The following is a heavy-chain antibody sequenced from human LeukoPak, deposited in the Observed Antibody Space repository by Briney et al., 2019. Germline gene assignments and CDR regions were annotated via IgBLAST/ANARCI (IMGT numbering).Heavy chain of an antibody. V-gene: IGHV3-30*02. CDR1: GFTFNNYG. CDR3: AKDGTSYYYIYY. CDR2: IRYDGSNT. J-gene: IGHJ4*02. Sequence: PGGSLRLSCAASGFTFNNYGMHWVRQAPGKGLEWLAFIRYDGSNTYYADSVKGRFTVSRDDSKNTLYLQMNSLRGDDTAVYCAKDGTSYYYIYYWGQGTLVTVSS. D-gene: IGHD2/OR15-2a*01.